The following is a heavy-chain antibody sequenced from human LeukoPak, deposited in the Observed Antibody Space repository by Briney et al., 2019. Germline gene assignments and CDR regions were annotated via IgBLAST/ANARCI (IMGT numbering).Heavy chain of an antibody. J-gene: IGHJ4*02. CDR3: AKERISEGYFDY. Sequence: PGGSLRLSCAASRFTFSTYAMSWVRQAPGKGLEWVSAISSSGGREYYADSEKGRFTISRDNSKNTLYLQMNSLRAEDTAVYYCAKERISEGYFDYWGQGTLVTVSS. V-gene: IGHV3-23*01. CDR1: RFTFSTYA. CDR2: ISSSGGRE. D-gene: IGHD2-15*01.